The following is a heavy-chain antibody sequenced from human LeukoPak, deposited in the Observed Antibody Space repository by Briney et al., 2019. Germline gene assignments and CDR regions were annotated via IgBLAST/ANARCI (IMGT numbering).Heavy chain of an antibody. CDR3: ARGMGGNWNARYYYYMDL. V-gene: IGHV4-59*01. D-gene: IGHD1-1*01. CDR2: IDYSGNT. Sequence: PPQTLSLSCTVSGVSLSSDDWSWIRQPPGQGLEGIGYIDYSGNTNYNPSLKSRVTISVDTSKNQFSLKLSSVTAADTAVYYCARGMGGNWNARYYYYMDLWGKGTTVTVSS. J-gene: IGHJ6*03. CDR1: GVSLSSDD.